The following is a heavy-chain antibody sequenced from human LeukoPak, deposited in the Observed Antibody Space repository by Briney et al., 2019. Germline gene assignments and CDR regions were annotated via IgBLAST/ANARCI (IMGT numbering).Heavy chain of an antibody. D-gene: IGHD1-26*01. Sequence: SETLSLTCTVSSDSISSHYWGWIRQPAGKGLEWIGRIYTNGRTNYNPSLRSRLTMSVDTSKNQFSLKLTSVTAADTAVYYCVKYSGSYGSDYFDYWGQGTLVTVSS. V-gene: IGHV4-4*07. CDR3: VKYSGSYGSDYFDY. J-gene: IGHJ4*02. CDR1: SDSISSHY. CDR2: IYTNGRT.